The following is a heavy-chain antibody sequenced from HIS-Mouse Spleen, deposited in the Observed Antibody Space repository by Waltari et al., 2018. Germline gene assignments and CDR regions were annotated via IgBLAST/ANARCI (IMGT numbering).Heavy chain of an antibody. CDR2: IYYSGST. Sequence: QLQLQESGPGLVKPSETLSLTCTVPGGSIRSSSYYWGCIRQPPGKGLEWIGSIYYSGSTYYNPSLKSRVTISVDTSKNQFSLKLSSVTAADTAVYYCAREIPYSSSWYDWYFDLWGRGTLVTVSS. J-gene: IGHJ2*01. CDR1: GGSIRSSSYY. CDR3: AREIPYSSSWYDWYFDL. V-gene: IGHV4-39*07. D-gene: IGHD6-13*01.